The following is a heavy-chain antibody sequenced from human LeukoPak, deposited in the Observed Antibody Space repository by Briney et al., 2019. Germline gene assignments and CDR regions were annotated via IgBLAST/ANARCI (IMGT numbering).Heavy chain of an antibody. CDR2: ISGYNGNT. Sequence: ASVKVSCKASGYTFTSYGINWVRQAPGQGLEWMGWISGYNGNTNYAQKFQGRVTMTTDTSTSTAYMELRSLRYDDTAVYYCARRWRRDGYNPFDYWGQGTLVTVSS. D-gene: IGHD5-24*01. V-gene: IGHV1-18*01. CDR3: ARRWRRDGYNPFDY. J-gene: IGHJ4*02. CDR1: GYTFTSYG.